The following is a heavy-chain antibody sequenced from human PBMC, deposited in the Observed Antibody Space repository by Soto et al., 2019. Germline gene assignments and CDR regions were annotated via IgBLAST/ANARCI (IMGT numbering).Heavy chain of an antibody. Sequence: GGSLRLSCAASGFTFSRYTMHWVRQAPGRGLEWVSSISDSSTIISYADSVKGRFTISRDNAKNSLYLQTDSLRDEDTAVYFCARDGYSTSSDWPWFDPWGQGTLVTVYS. CDR2: ISDSSTII. CDR3: ARDGYSTSSDWPWFDP. D-gene: IGHD6-6*01. V-gene: IGHV3-48*02. J-gene: IGHJ5*02. CDR1: GFTFSRYT.